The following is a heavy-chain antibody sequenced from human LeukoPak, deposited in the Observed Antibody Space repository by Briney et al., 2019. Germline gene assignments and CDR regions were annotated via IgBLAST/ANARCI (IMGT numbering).Heavy chain of an antibody. D-gene: IGHD3-22*01. J-gene: IGHJ5*02. CDR1: GGSMSSYY. V-gene: IGHV4-4*07. CDR2: IYITGST. Sequence: SETLSLTCTASGGSMSSYYWSWIRQPAGKGLEWIGRIYITGSTNYNPSLKSRVTMSVDTSKNQFSLKLSPVTAADTAVYYCARSDYYDSSGYPTHLNWFDPGGQGTLVTVSS. CDR3: ARSDYYDSSGYPTHLNWFDP.